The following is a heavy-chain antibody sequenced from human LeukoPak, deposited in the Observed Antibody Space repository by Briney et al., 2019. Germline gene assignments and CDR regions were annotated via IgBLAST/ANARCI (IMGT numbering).Heavy chain of an antibody. CDR1: GFTFSSYS. CDR3: ARDGMTYYDILTGDFDY. J-gene: IGHJ4*02. V-gene: IGHV3-21*01. CDR2: ISSSSSYI. D-gene: IGHD3-9*01. Sequence: PGGSLRLSCAASGFTFSSYSMNWVRQAPGKGLEWVSSISSSSSYIYYADSVKGRFTISRDNAKNSLYLQMNSLRAEDTAVYYSARDGMTYYDILTGDFDYWGQGTLVTVSS.